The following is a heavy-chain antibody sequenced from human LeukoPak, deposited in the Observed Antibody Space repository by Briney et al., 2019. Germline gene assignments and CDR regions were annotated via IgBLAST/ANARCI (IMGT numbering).Heavy chain of an antibody. D-gene: IGHD1-26*01. Sequence: PGGSLRLSCEASGFAFGSYAMHWVRQAPGKGLEWVAVISYDGSYKYYGDSVKGRFTISRDISKNTLYLQMNSLRAEDTAMYYCAKDLLRVAVGADNYYHYYGMDVWGQGTTVTVSS. J-gene: IGHJ6*02. CDR1: GFAFGSYA. CDR2: ISYDGSYK. CDR3: AKDLLRVAVGADNYYHYYGMDV. V-gene: IGHV3-30*18.